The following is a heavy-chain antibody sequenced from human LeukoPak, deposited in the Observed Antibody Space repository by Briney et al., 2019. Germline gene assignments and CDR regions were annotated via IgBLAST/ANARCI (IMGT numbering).Heavy chain of an antibody. CDR3: ARSHSNDWGSGVLF. V-gene: IGHV4-39*07. D-gene: IGHD3-9*01. Sequence: PSETLSLTCTVSGVSISSSSYFWGWIRQPPGKGLQWIGSIYYSGSTYYNPSLKSRVTISIDTSKNQFSLKLNSVTAADTAFYYCARSHSNDWGSGVLFWGQGTLVTVSS. CDR1: GVSISSSSYF. CDR2: IYYSGST. J-gene: IGHJ4*02.